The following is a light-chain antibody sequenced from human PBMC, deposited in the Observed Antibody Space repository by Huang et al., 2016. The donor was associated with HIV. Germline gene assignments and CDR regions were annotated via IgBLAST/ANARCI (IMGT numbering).Light chain of an antibody. CDR1: QSIGTN. CDR3: QHYSNWPPLT. Sequence: IILTQSPATLSVSPGEGATLSCRASQSIGTNLAWYQQGPGQAPRLLVYGASNRATGVPVMFSGSGSGTQFNLTLSSLQSEDFATYYCQHYSNWPPLTFGGGTKVDI. V-gene: IGKV3-15*01. CDR2: GAS. J-gene: IGKJ4*01.